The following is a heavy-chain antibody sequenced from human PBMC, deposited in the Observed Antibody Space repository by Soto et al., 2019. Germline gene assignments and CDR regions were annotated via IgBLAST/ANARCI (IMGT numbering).Heavy chain of an antibody. D-gene: IGHD2-2*01. CDR1: GFTFSSYS. Sequence: GGSLRLSCAASGFTFSSYSMNWVRQAPGKGLEWVSSISSSSSSYIYYADSVKGRFTISSDNAKNSLYLKMNSQRAQDTAVYYCARGKLGYCSSTSCYPYYYGMDVWGQGTTVTVSS. J-gene: IGHJ6*02. V-gene: IGHV3-21*01. CDR3: ARGKLGYCSSTSCYPYYYGMDV. CDR2: ISSSSSSYI.